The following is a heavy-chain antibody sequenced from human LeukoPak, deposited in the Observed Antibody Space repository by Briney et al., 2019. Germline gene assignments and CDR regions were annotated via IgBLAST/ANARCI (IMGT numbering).Heavy chain of an antibody. Sequence: GESLKISCKGSGYSFTSYWIGWVRQMPGKGLEWMGIIYPGDSDTRYSPSFQGQVTISADKSISTAYLQWSSLKASDTAMYYCARVGQVDIVATNHLWIGYFDYWGQGTLVPVSS. CDR1: GYSFTSYW. V-gene: IGHV5-51*01. CDR2: IYPGDSDT. D-gene: IGHD5-12*01. CDR3: ARVGQVDIVATNHLWIGYFDY. J-gene: IGHJ4*02.